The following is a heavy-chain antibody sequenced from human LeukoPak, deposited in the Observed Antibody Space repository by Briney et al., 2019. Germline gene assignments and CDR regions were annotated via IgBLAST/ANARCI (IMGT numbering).Heavy chain of an antibody. Sequence: ASVTVSCKASGYTFTSYYMHWVRQAPGQGLEWMGIINPSGGSTSYAQKFQGRVTMTRDTSTSTAYMELRSLRSDDTAVYYCARGTAAGTNDYWGQGTLVTVSS. CDR2: INPSGGST. CDR3: ARGTAAGTNDY. CDR1: GYTFTSYY. J-gene: IGHJ4*02. V-gene: IGHV1-46*01. D-gene: IGHD6-13*01.